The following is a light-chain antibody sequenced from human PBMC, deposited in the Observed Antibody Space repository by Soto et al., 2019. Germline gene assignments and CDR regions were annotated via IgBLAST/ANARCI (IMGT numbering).Light chain of an antibody. V-gene: IGLV2-11*01. Sequence: QSVLTQPRSVSGSPGQSVTISCTGTSSDVGGYNCVSWYQHNPGKAPKLMIFDVSARPSGVPDRFSGSKSANTASLTISGLQAEDEADYYCCSYAGTYTPLFGGGTKLTVL. J-gene: IGLJ2*01. CDR1: SSDVGGYNC. CDR2: DVS. CDR3: CSYAGTYTPL.